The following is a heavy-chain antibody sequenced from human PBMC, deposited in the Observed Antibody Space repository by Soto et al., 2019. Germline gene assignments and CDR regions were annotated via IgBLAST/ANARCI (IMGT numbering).Heavy chain of an antibody. CDR1: GYTFTSYY. Sequence: ASVKVSCKASGYTFTSYYMHWVRQAPGQGLEWMGIINPSGGSTSYAQKFRGRVTMTRDTSTSTVYMELSSLRSEDMAVYYCARDSHWNYDYYYYYMDVWGKGTTVTVSS. J-gene: IGHJ6*03. V-gene: IGHV1-46*03. CDR3: ARDSHWNYDYYYYYMDV. D-gene: IGHD1-7*01. CDR2: INPSGGST.